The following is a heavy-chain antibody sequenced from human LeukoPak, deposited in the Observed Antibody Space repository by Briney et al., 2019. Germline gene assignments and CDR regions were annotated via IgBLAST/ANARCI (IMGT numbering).Heavy chain of an antibody. Sequence: GGSLRLSCAASGFTFSSYSMNWVRQAPGKGLEWVSSISSSSSYIYYADSVKGRFTISRDNAKNSLYLQMNSLRAEDTAVYYCARDQTDIVVVPAAHDYWGQGTLVTVSS. CDR1: GFTFSSYS. CDR3: ARDQTDIVVVPAAHDY. J-gene: IGHJ4*02. CDR2: ISSSSSYI. V-gene: IGHV3-21*01. D-gene: IGHD2-2*01.